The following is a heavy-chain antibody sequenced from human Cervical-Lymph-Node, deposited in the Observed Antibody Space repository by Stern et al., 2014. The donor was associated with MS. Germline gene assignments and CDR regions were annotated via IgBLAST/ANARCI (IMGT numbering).Heavy chain of an antibody. CDR2: IHTSGTT. V-gene: IGHV4-4*07. CDR1: SGSISNYY. Sequence: QLQLQESGPGLVTPSETLSLTCTISSGSISNYYWSWIRQSAGKGLEWIGRIHTSGTTYYSPSLKSRVTMSVDTSNNQVSLKLNSLTAADTAVYYCARGRAATGRGWFDPWGQGTLVTVSS. CDR3: ARGRAATGRGWFDP. J-gene: IGHJ5*02. D-gene: IGHD1-1*01.